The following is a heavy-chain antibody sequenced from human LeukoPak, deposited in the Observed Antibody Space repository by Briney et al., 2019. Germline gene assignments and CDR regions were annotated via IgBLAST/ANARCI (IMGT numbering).Heavy chain of an antibody. D-gene: IGHD3-10*01. CDR1: GHTFTSYY. CDR2: ISPSGGST. Sequence: ASVKVSCKASGHTFTSYYMHWVRQAPGQGLEWMGIISPSGGSTTYAQKFQGRVTMTRDMSTSTVYMELSSLRYEDTAVYYCARDVYGSGSYYEHYFDYWGQGTLVTVSS. J-gene: IGHJ4*02. V-gene: IGHV1-46*01. CDR3: ARDVYGSGSYYEHYFDY.